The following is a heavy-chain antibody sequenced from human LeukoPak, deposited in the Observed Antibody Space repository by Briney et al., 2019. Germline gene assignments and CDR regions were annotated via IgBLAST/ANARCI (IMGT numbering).Heavy chain of an antibody. CDR1: GGSISSSSYY. CDR3: ARRGSGLNWFDP. V-gene: IGHV4-39*01. Sequence: SETLSLTCTDSGGSISSSSYYWGWIRQPPGKGLEWIGSIYYSGNTYYSPSLKSRVTVSVDTSKNQFSLKLSSVTAADTAVYYCARRGSGLNWFDPWGQGTLVTVSS. CDR2: IYYSGNT. D-gene: IGHD3-22*01. J-gene: IGHJ5*02.